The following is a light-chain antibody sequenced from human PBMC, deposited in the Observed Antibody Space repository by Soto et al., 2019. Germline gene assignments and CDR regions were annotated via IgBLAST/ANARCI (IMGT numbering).Light chain of an antibody. J-gene: IGKJ2*01. CDR2: AAS. CDR3: QQSYSVPHT. V-gene: IGKV1-39*01. CDR1: QSIGRY. Sequence: DIQMTQSPSSLSASVGDRVTITCRASQSIGRYLNWYQHKPGKAPNLLIYAASSLQSGVPSRFSGSGSGTEFTLTISSLQPEDFATYYCQQSYSVPHTFGQGTKLEIK.